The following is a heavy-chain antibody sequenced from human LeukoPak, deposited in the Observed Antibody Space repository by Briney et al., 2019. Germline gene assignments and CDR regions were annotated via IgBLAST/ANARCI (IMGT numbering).Heavy chain of an antibody. CDR1: GFTFSKAW. J-gene: IGHJ3*02. Sequence: GGSLRLSCAASGFTFSKAWMTWVRQAPGKGLEWVGRIKSKSEGGTTDYAAPVKGRLTISRDDSKNTLFLQMNSLKTEDTAVYYCTTEGYYFDSSGYLGGSLDAFDIWGQGTVVTVSS. D-gene: IGHD3-22*01. CDR3: TTEGYYFDSSGYLGGSLDAFDI. CDR2: IKSKSEGGTT. V-gene: IGHV3-15*01.